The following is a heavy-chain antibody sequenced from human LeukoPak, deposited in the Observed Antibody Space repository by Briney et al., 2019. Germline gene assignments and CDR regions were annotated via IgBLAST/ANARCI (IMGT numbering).Heavy chain of an antibody. CDR3: ARDRYDSSDSCFDY. CDR2: ISSSSSYI. V-gene: IGHV3-21*01. CDR1: GFTFSSYS. D-gene: IGHD3-22*01. Sequence: PGGSLRLSRAASGFTFSSYSMNWVRQAPGKGLEWVSSISSSSSYIYYADSVKGRFTISRDNAKNSLYLQMNSLRAEDTAVYYCARDRYDSSDSCFDYWGQGTLVTVSS. J-gene: IGHJ4*02.